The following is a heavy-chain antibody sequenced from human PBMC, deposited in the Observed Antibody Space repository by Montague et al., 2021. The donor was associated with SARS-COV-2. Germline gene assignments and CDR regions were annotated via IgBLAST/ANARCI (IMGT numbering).Heavy chain of an antibody. CDR3: AREDPVDTLDY. V-gene: IGHV3-30-3*01. J-gene: IGHJ4*02. CDR2: ISYDGSNK. Sequence: SLRLSCAASGFPFSSYAMHWVRQAPGKGLEWVAVISYDGSNKYYADSVKGRFTISRDNSKNTLYLQMNSLRAEDTAVYYCAREDPVDTLDYWGQGTLVTVSS. CDR1: GFPFSSYA. D-gene: IGHD5-18*01.